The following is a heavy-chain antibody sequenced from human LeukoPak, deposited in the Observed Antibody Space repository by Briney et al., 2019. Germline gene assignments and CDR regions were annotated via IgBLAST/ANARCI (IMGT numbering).Heavy chain of an antibody. D-gene: IGHD5-18*01. CDR1: GFTFGSHA. V-gene: IGHV3-23*01. J-gene: IGHJ4*02. CDR3: GKTTVGYSSGQKPAWPVDY. Sequence: GGSLRHSCEASGFTFGSHAMYWVRQAPGKGLEWVAGIFGSGGSPHYADPVKGRFTISRDNSRNTVYLQINSLRAEDTAVYYCGKTTVGYSSGQKPAWPVDYWGQGTLVTVSS. CDR2: IFGSGGSP.